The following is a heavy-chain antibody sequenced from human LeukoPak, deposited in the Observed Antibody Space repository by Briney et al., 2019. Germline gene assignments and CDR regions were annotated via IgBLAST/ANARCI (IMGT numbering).Heavy chain of an antibody. V-gene: IGHV7-4-1*02. CDR3: ARDRGNSDYYYYYYMDV. J-gene: IGHJ6*03. Sequence: ASVKVSCKASGYSFTGYAMNWVRQAPGQGPEWMGWINTNTGNPTYAQGFTGRFVFSLDTSVSTAYLRISSLKAEDTAVYYCARDRGNSDYYYYYYMDVWGKGTTVTVSS. D-gene: IGHD1-7*01. CDR2: INTNTGNP. CDR1: GYSFTGYA.